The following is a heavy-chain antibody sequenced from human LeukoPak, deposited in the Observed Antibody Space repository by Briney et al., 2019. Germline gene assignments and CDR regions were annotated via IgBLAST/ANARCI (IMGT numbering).Heavy chain of an antibody. CDR1: GGSISSGGYY. CDR2: IYYSGST. Sequence: SETLSLTCTVSGGSISSGGYYWSWIRQHPGKGLEWIGYIYYSGSTYYNPSLKSRVTISVDTSKNQFSLKLSSVTAADTAVYYCAKGGYSSSWYKGYFDYWGQGTLVTVSS. CDR3: AKGGYSSSWYKGYFDY. V-gene: IGHV4-31*03. D-gene: IGHD6-13*01. J-gene: IGHJ4*02.